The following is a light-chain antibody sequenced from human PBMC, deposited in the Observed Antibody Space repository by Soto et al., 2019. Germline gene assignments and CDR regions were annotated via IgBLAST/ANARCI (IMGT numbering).Light chain of an antibody. V-gene: IGKV4-1*01. CDR2: WAS. CDR1: QSGFKASNNKDC. J-gene: IGKJ2*01. CDR3: QQFSSPPYFP. Sequence: DIVMTQSPDSLAVSLGERATINCKSSQSGFKASNNKDCLAWYQQKPGQPPKLLLYWASTRESGVPDRFSGSVSGTDFPLTISSLQVEDVAIYYCQQFSSPPYFPFGQGTKVEIK.